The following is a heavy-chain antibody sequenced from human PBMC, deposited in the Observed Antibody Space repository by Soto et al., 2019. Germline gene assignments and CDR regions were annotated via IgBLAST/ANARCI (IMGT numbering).Heavy chain of an antibody. CDR2: IDPSDSYT. Sequence: PGESLKISCNGSGYSFTIYWISWVRQMPGKGLEWMGRIDPSDSYTNYSPSFQGHVTISADKSISTAYLQWSSLKASDTAMYYCARLRYCGGDCDLGDIWGQGTMVTVSS. CDR3: ARLRYCGGDCDLGDI. D-gene: IGHD2-21*02. J-gene: IGHJ3*02. V-gene: IGHV5-10-1*01. CDR1: GYSFTIYW.